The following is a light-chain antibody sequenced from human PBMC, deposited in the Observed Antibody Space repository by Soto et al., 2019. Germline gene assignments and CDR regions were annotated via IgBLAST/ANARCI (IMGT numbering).Light chain of an antibody. CDR2: DVN. Sequence: QSALTQPRSVSGSPGQSVTISCTGTSSDVGGYNYVSWYQQHPGKAPKLMVYDVNKWPSGVPDRFSDSKSGNTASLTISGLQAEDEADYFCCSYAGRYTWVFGGGTKLTVL. J-gene: IGLJ3*02. V-gene: IGLV2-11*01. CDR3: CSYAGRYTWV. CDR1: SSDVGGYNY.